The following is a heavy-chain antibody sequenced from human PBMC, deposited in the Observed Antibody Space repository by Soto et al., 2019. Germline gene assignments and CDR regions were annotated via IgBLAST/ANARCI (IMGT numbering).Heavy chain of an antibody. V-gene: IGHV3-30*18. CDR3: AKGGGRGYSSEG. Sequence: QVQLVESGGGVVQPGRSLRLSCAASGFTFSSFGMHWVRQAPGKGLEWVAVISFDGNNKYYADSVKGRFTISRDSSKNTLYLQMNSLRAEDTAVYYCAKGGGRGYSSEGWGQGTLVTVSS. D-gene: IGHD5-18*01. CDR2: ISFDGNNK. J-gene: IGHJ4*02. CDR1: GFTFSSFG.